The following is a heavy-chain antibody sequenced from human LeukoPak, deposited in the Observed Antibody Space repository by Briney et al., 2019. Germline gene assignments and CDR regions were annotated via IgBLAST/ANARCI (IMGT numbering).Heavy chain of an antibody. CDR3: ARGGFDVPGMDV. D-gene: IGHD3-10*02. V-gene: IGHV3-74*01. J-gene: IGHJ6*02. CDR2: INSDGSST. Sequence: GSLRLSCAASGFTFSSYWMHWVRQAPGKGLVWVSRINSDGSSTSYADSVKGRFTISRDNAKNTLYLQMNSLRAEDTAVYYCARGGFDVPGMDVWGQGTTVTVSS. CDR1: GFTFSSYW.